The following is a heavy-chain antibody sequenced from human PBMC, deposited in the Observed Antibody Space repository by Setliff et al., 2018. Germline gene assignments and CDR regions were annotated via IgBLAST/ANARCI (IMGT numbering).Heavy chain of an antibody. CDR2: IKRRGDGGTI. D-gene: IGHD5-18*01. CDR1: GFSFSDAW. V-gene: IGHV3-15*07. J-gene: IGHJ5*02. Sequence: GGSLRLSCAASGFSFSDAWMNWVRQAPGKGLEWVGRIKRRGDGGTIDYAAPVKGRFTISREDSKDTLYLQMNSLRSEDTAVYYCTSSTYNYQGNWRFDPWGQGTLVTVSS. CDR3: TSSTYNYQGNWRFDP.